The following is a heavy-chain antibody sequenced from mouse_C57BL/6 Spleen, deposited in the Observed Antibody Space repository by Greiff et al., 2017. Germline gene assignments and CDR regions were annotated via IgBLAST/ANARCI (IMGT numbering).Heavy chain of an antibody. V-gene: IGHV1-59*01. CDR1: GYTFTSYW. Sequence: QVQLQQPGAELVRPGTSVKLSCKASGYTFTSYWMHWVKQRPGQGLEWIGVIDPSDSYTNYNQKFKGKATFTVDTSSSTAYMQVSSLTSEDSAVYYCASTDYWGQGTTLTVSS. J-gene: IGHJ2*01. CDR3: ASTDY. CDR2: IDPSDSYT. D-gene: IGHD2-1*01.